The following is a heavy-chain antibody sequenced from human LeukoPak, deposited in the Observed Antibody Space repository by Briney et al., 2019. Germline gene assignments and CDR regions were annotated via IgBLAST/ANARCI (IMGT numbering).Heavy chain of an antibody. V-gene: IGHV3-23*01. CDR2: ISGSGGST. J-gene: IGHJ4*02. CDR3: AKDWSRTVRGMH. D-gene: IGHD3-10*01. CDR1: GFTFSSYG. Sequence: GGSLRLSCAASGFTFSSYGMSWVRQAPGKGLEWVSAISGSGGSTYYADSVKGRFTISRDNSKNTLYLQMNSLRAEDTAVYYCAKDWSRTVRGMHWGQGTLVTVSS.